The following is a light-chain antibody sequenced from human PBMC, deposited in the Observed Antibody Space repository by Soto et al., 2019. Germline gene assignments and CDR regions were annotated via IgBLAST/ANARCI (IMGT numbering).Light chain of an antibody. J-gene: IGKJ5*01. CDR3: QQTYSTPPVT. CDR1: QSISSY. Sequence: DIQMTQSPSSLSASVGDRVTITCRASQSISSYLNWYQQKPGKAPNLLIYAAYNLQSGVPSRFSGSGSGTDFPLTISSLQPEAFATYYCQQTYSTPPVTFGQGTRLEIK. CDR2: AAY. V-gene: IGKV1-39*01.